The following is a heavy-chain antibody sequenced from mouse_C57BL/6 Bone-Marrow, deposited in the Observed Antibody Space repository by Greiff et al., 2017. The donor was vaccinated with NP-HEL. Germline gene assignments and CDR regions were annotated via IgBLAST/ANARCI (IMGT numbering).Heavy chain of an antibody. D-gene: IGHD2-4*01. Sequence: VQLQQPGAELVRPGSSVKLSCKASGYTFTSYWMDWVKQRPGQGLEWIRNIYPSDSETHYNQKFKDKATLTVDKSSSTAYMQLSSLTSEDSAVYYCARGGYDYAFDYWGQGTTLTVSS. CDR1: GYTFTSYW. CDR2: IYPSDSET. CDR3: ARGGYDYAFDY. V-gene: IGHV1-61*01. J-gene: IGHJ2*01.